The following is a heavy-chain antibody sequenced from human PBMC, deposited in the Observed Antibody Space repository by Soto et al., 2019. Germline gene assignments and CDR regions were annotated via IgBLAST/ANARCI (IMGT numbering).Heavy chain of an antibody. CDR3: ARRRQGQPISLDN. CDR2: MNPNSGSP. V-gene: IGHV1-8*01. Sequence: VSVKVSCKASGYTFTRYDINWVRQATGQGLEWMGWMNPNSGSPGYVQKFQRRVTMTRDTSLGTAYMELSSLRSEDTAVYSCARRRQGQPISLDNGGQGALVTGSS. CDR1: GYTFTRYD. J-gene: IGHJ4*02. D-gene: IGHD1-1*01.